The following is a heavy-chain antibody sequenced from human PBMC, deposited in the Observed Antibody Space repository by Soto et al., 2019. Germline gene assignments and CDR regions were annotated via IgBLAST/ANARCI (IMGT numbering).Heavy chain of an antibody. D-gene: IGHD2-2*01. V-gene: IGHV4-39*01. CDR1: GGSISIISYY. Sequence: SETLSLTCTVSGGSISIISYYWGWIRQPPGKGLEWIGSIYYSGSTYYNPSLKSRVTTSVDTSKNQFSLKLSSVTAADTAVYYCARSVVVVPAASYYYYYYMDVWGKGTTVTVSS. J-gene: IGHJ6*03. CDR2: IYYSGST. CDR3: ARSVVVVPAASYYYYYYMDV.